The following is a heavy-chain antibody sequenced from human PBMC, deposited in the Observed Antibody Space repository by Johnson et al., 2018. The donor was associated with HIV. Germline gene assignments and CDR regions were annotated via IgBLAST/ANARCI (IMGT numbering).Heavy chain of an antibody. V-gene: IGHV3-30*14. CDR2: MSYDGNDK. J-gene: IGHJ3*02. Sequence: QVQLVESGGGVVQPGRSLRLSCAASGFTFSSYAMHWVRQAPGKGLEWVAVMSYDGNDKYYADSVKGRFTISRDNSKNTLYLQMNSLRAEDTAVYFCARERHYYGSVRPRERQGDAFDIWGQGTMVTVSS. CDR1: GFTFSSYA. CDR3: ARERHYYGSVRPRERQGDAFDI. D-gene: IGHD3-10*01.